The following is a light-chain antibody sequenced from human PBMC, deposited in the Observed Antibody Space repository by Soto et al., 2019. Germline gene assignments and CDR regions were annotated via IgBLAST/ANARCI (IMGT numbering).Light chain of an antibody. CDR1: QSVSSSY. V-gene: IGKV3-20*01. CDR2: GAS. CDR3: QQYRSSSWT. J-gene: IGKJ1*01. Sequence: EIVLTQSPGTLSLSPGERATLSCRASQSVSSSYLAWYQQKPGQAPRPLIYGASSRAIGIPDRFSGSGSGTDFTLTISRLEPEDFAVYYCQQYRSSSWTFGQGTKVEIK.